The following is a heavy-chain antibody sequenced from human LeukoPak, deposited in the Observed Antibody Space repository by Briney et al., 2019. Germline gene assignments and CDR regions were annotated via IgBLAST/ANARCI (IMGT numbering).Heavy chain of an antibody. CDR3: AKCRVSSGYYAFDN. J-gene: IGHJ5*02. CDR2: INWESGII. CDR1: GFTFDQYA. D-gene: IGHD3-22*01. V-gene: IGHV3-9*01. Sequence: GRSLRLSCAASGFTFDQYAMHWVRQTPGKGLEWVSGINWESGIIGYADSVRGRFTISRDNAKNSLYLQTNSLRAEDTALYYCAKCRVSSGYYAFDNWGQGTLVTVSS.